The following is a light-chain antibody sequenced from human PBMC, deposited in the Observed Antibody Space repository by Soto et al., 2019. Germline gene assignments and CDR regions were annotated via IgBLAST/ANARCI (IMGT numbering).Light chain of an antibody. Sequence: EIVLTQSPGTLSWSAGESATLSCGASQTVSITYLTWYQQKPGQAPRLPIFGASKRATGIPDRFSGSGSGRDFTLTISGLEPEDFAVYYCQQYGSSPLISFGQGTRLEIK. J-gene: IGKJ5*01. CDR3: QQYGSSPLIS. CDR2: GAS. V-gene: IGKV3-20*01. CDR1: QTVSITY.